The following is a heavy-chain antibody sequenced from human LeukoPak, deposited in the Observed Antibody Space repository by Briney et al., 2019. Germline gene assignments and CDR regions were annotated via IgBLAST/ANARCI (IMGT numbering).Heavy chain of an antibody. J-gene: IGHJ4*02. V-gene: IGHV4-34*01. CDR2: INHSGST. D-gene: IGHD6-6*01. CDR3: ARRDYSSSSDY. CDR1: GGSFSGYY. Sequence: SETLSLTCAVYGGSFSGYYWSWIRQPPGKGLEWIGEINHSGSTNYNPSLKSRVTISVDTSKNQFSLKLSSMTAADTAVYYCARRDYSSSSDYWGQGTLVTVSS.